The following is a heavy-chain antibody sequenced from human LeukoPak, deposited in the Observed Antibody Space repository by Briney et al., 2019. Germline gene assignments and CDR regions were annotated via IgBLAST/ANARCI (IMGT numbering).Heavy chain of an antibody. CDR1: GGSFSGYY. CDR2: INHSGST. CDR3: ARARGRVRADGFDI. J-gene: IGHJ3*02. Sequence: SETLSLTCAVYGGSFSGYYWSWIRQPPGKGLEWIGEINHSGSTNYNPSLKSRVTISVDTSKNQFSLKLSSVTAADTAVYYCARARGRVRADGFDIWGQGTMVTVSS. V-gene: IGHV4-34*01. D-gene: IGHD3/OR15-3a*01.